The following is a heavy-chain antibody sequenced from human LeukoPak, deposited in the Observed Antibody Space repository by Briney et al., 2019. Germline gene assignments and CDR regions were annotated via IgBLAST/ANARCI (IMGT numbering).Heavy chain of an antibody. CDR2: IYYSGST. J-gene: IGHJ5*02. CDR1: GHSISSSSYY. CDR3: ARYWFLGSGIYNWFDP. V-gene: IGHV4-39*01. D-gene: IGHD3-10*01. Sequence: SETLSLTCTVSGHSISSSSYYWGWIRQPPGKGLEWIGSIYYSGSTYYNPSLKSRVTISVDTSKNQFSLQLSSVTAADTAVYDCARYWFLGSGIYNWFDPWGQGTLVTVSS.